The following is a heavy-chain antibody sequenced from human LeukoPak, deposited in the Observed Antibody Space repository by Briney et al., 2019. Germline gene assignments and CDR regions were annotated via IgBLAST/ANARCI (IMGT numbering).Heavy chain of an antibody. CDR3: AREITDAFDI. Sequence: SQTLPLTCAISGDSVSSNSATWNWNSQPPSRGLRWLARTYYRSTWYNVDAVSVKSRITINPDTSKNQLSLQLNSVSPEDTAVYYCAREITDAFDIWGQGTMVTVSS. CDR2: TYYRSTWYN. D-gene: IGHD1-14*01. CDR1: GDSVSSNSAT. J-gene: IGHJ3*02. V-gene: IGHV6-1*01.